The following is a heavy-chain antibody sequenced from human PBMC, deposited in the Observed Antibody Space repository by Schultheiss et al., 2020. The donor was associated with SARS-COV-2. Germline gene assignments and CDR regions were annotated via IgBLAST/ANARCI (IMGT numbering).Heavy chain of an antibody. J-gene: IGHJ4*02. CDR2: INPNSGGT. CDR1: GFSLSRYG. V-gene: IGHV1-69*13. Sequence: SVKVSCKASGFSLSRYGITWVRQAPGQGLEWMGWINPNSGGTNYAQKFQGRVTITADESTSTAYMELSSLRSEDTAVYYCARVAYGDYGSVWGQGTLVTVSS. CDR3: ARVAYGDYGSV. D-gene: IGHD4-17*01.